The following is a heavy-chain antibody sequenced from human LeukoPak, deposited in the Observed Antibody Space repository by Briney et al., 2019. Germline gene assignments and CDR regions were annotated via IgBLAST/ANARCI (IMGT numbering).Heavy chain of an antibody. J-gene: IGHJ6*02. Sequence: GGSLRLSCAASGFTFSNAWMSWVRQAPGKGLEWVRRIKSKTDGGTTDYAAPVKGRFTISRDDSKNTLYLQMNSLKTEDTAVYYCTTAPLLSANYYYYGMDVWGQGTTVTVSS. CDR1: GFTFSNAW. CDR2: IKSKTDGGTT. CDR3: TTAPLLSANYYYYGMDV. D-gene: IGHD2-15*01. V-gene: IGHV3-15*01.